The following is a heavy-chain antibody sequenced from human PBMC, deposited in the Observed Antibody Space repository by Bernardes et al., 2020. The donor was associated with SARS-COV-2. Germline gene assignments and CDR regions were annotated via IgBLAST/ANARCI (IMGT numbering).Heavy chain of an antibody. CDR2: ISAYNGNT. CDR1: GYTFTSYG. Sequence: ASVKVSCKASGYTFTSYGISWVRQAPGQGLEWMGWISAYNGNTNYAQKLQGRVTMTTDTSTSTAYMELRSLRSDDTAVYYCARASPPYYDFWSGYWGIGYYYYMDVWGKGTTVTVSS. CDR3: ARASPPYYDFWSGYWGIGYYYYMDV. D-gene: IGHD3-3*01. V-gene: IGHV1-18*01. J-gene: IGHJ6*03.